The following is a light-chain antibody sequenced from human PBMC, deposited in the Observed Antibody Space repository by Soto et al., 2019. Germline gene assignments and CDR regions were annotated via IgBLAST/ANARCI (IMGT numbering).Light chain of an antibody. CDR2: GNN. J-gene: IGLJ2*01. CDR3: QSCAISLSGTEV. Sequence: QSVLTQPPSVSGAPGQRVTISCTGSSCNIGAGYDVHWYQQLPGTAPKLLIYGNNNRPSGVPDRFSGSKSATSASLAITGLQAEDEADDYCQSCAISLSGTEVFGGGTKLTVL. V-gene: IGLV1-40*01. CDR1: SCNIGAGYD.